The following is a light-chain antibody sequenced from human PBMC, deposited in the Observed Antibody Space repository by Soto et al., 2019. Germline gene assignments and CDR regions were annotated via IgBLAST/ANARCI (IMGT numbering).Light chain of an antibody. CDR1: QSIGSN. J-gene: IGKJ5*01. Sequence: ILMTQSPVTLSVSPGDSATLSCRASQSIGSNLAWYQQKPGQAPRLLIYAASTRVTGLPGRFSGRGSGTEFPLTISGLQSEDFAIYYCQHYTNWPPITFGQGTRLESK. CDR3: QHYTNWPPIT. CDR2: AAS. V-gene: IGKV3-15*01.